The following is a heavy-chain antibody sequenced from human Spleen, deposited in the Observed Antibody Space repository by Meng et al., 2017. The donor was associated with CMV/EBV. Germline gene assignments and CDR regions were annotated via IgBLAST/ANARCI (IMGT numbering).Heavy chain of an antibody. Sequence: GSLRLSCAVYGGSFSNYYWSWIRQPPGRGLEWIGEIDHSGSTNYNPSLKSRVTITLVTSKNQFSLNLSSVTAADTAVYYCARVFRINILQYWAGPNFDLWGQGTLVTVSS. CDR1: GGSFSNYY. CDR3: ARVFRINILQYWAGPNFDL. J-gene: IGHJ4*02. V-gene: IGHV4-34*01. CDR2: IDHSGST. D-gene: IGHD3-9*01.